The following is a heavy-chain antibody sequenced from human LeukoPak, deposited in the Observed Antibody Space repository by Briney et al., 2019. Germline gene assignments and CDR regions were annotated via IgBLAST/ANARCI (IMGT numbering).Heavy chain of an antibody. V-gene: IGHV1-18*01. Sequence: GASVKVSCKASGYTFTSYGISWVRQAPGQGLEWMGWISAYNVNTHYEQKLQGRVTMTKDTSTSTAYMELRSLRSDDTAVYYCARAPIAVRNNWFDPWGQGTLVTVSS. J-gene: IGHJ5*02. CDR2: ISAYNVNT. D-gene: IGHD2-21*01. CDR3: ARAPIAVRNNWFDP. CDR1: GYTFTSYG.